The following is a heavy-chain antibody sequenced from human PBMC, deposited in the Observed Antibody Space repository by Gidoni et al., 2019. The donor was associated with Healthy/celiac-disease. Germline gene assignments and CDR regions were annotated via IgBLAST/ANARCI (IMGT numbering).Heavy chain of an antibody. CDR2: ISGSGGRT. V-gene: IGHV3-23*01. J-gene: IGHJ4*02. CDR1: GFTFSSYA. D-gene: IGHD6-13*01. Sequence: EVQLLESVGGLLQPGGSLRLSCAASGFTFSSYAMSWVRQAPGKGLEWVSAISGSGGRTYYADTVKGRFTISRDNSKSTLYLQMNSLRAEDTAVYYCAKVRVPSAAAGLIDYWGQGTLVTVSS. CDR3: AKVRVPSAAAGLIDY.